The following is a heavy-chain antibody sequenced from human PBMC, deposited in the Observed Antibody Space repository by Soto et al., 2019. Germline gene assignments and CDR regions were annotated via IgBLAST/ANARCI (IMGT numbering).Heavy chain of an antibody. CDR3: ATNFKLRYFGWPYLGGLAFDI. CDR2: ISGSGGST. D-gene: IGHD3-9*01. Sequence: EVQLLESGGGLVQPGGSLRLSCAASGFTFSSYAMSWVRQAPGKGLEWVSAISGSGGSTYYADSVKGRFTISRDNSKNTLYLQMNSLRAEDTAVYYCATNFKLRYFGWPYLGGLAFDIWGQGTMVTVSS. V-gene: IGHV3-23*01. CDR1: GFTFSSYA. J-gene: IGHJ3*02.